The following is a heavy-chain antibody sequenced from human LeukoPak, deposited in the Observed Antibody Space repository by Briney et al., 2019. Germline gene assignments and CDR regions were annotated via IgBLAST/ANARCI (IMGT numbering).Heavy chain of an antibody. CDR3: AKGPGYCTNGVCYTIPFDY. Sequence: GGSPRLSCAASGFTFSSYGMHWVRQAPGKGLEWVSAISGSGGSTYYADSVKGRFTISRDNSKNTLYLQMNSLRAEDTAVYYCAKGPGYCTNGVCYTIPFDYWGQGTLVTVSS. V-gene: IGHV3-23*01. CDR1: GFTFSSYG. D-gene: IGHD2-8*01. J-gene: IGHJ4*02. CDR2: ISGSGGST.